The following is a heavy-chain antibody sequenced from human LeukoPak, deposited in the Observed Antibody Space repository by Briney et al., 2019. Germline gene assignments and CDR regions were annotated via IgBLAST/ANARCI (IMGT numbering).Heavy chain of an antibody. Sequence: SVKVSCKASGGTFSSYAISWVRQAPGQGLEWMGGIIPIFGTANYAQKFQGRVTITADKSTSTAYMELSSLRSEDTAVYYCASNYYDSSGYGYWGQGTLVTVSS. CDR1: GGTFSSYA. V-gene: IGHV1-69*06. D-gene: IGHD3-22*01. CDR3: ASNYYDSSGYGY. CDR2: IIPIFGTA. J-gene: IGHJ4*02.